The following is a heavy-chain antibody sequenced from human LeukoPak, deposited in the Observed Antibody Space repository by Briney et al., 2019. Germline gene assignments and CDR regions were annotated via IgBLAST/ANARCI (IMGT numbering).Heavy chain of an antibody. V-gene: IGHV3-48*01. CDR2: ISPSGLTT. D-gene: IGHD4-11*01. CDR1: AFTFNTYN. CDR3: ASRATVTTDRFRFDP. Sequence: GGSLRLSCAASAFTFNTYNMNWVRQAPGKGLEWVSYISPSGLTTYYADSVKGRFTISRDNSKNTLYLQMNSLRAEDTAVYYCASRATVTTDRFRFDPWGQGTLVTVSS. J-gene: IGHJ5*02.